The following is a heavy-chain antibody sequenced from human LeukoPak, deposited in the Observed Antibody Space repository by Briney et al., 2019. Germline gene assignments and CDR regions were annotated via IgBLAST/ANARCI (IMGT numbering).Heavy chain of an antibody. CDR1: GGSISSYY. CDR3: ARVGDIVAYYFDY. Sequence: SETLSLTCTVSGGSISSYYWSWIRQPPGRGLEWIGYIYYSGSTNYNPSLKRRVTISVDTSKNQFSLKLSSVTAADTAVYYCARVGDIVAYYFDYWGQGTLVTVSS. D-gene: IGHD5-12*01. J-gene: IGHJ4*02. V-gene: IGHV4-59*01. CDR2: IYYSGST.